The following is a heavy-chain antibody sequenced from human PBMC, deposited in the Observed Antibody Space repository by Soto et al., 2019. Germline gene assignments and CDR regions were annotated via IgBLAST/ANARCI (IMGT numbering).Heavy chain of an antibody. CDR2: ISAYNGKT. J-gene: IGHJ5*02. Sequence: ASVKVSCRASGYTLTSYGMSWVRQAPGQGLEWMGCISAYNGKTNYAQKLQGRVTMTTDTSTSSAYMELRSLRSDDTAVYYCARISPVLGGDCYPWGQGTPVTV. D-gene: IGHD2-21*02. CDR1: GYTLTSYG. V-gene: IGHV1-18*04. CDR3: ARISPVLGGDCYP.